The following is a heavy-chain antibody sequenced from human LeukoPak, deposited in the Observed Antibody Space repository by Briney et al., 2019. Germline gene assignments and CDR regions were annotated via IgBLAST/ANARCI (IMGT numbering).Heavy chain of an antibody. CDR2: IKQDGSEK. CDR1: GFTFSSSW. J-gene: IGHJ6*03. V-gene: IGHV3-7*01. Sequence: GGSLRLSCAASGFTFSSSWMSWVRQAPGKGLEWVANIKQDGSEKYYVDSVKGRFTISRDNAKNSLYLQMNSLRAEDTAVYYCARALWQRDDYGDYYYYYYMDVWGKGTTVTVSS. D-gene: IGHD4-17*01. CDR3: ARALWQRDDYGDYYYYYYMDV.